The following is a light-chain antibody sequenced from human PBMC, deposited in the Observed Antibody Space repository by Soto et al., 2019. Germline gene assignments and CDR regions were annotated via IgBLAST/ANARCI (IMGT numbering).Light chain of an antibody. CDR1: NSDVGGYNY. CDR3: SSYRSSSTGV. CDR2: EVS. Sequence: QSALTQPASVSGSPGQSITISCTGTNSDVGGYNYVSWYQQHPGKAPKLMIYEVSNRPSGVSNRFSGSKSGNTASLTISGLQAEDEADYYCSSYRSSSTGVFGGGTQLTVL. J-gene: IGLJ2*01. V-gene: IGLV2-14*01.